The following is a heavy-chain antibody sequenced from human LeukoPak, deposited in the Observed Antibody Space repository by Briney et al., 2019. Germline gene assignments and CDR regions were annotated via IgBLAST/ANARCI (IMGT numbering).Heavy chain of an antibody. D-gene: IGHD2-15*01. CDR2: LYYTGDT. V-gene: IGHV4-59*08. Sequence: SETLSLTCTVAGGSISSYYWSWIRQPPGQGLEWIGYLYYTGDTNCNPSLKSRVTMSLDTSKNQLSLQLTSVTAADTAVYYCATHFASGGGCFDIWGQGTMVTVSS. CDR1: GGSISSYY. J-gene: IGHJ3*02. CDR3: ATHFASGGGCFDI.